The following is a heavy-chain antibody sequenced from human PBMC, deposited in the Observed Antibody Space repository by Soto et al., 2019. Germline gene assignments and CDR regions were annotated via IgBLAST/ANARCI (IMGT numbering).Heavy chain of an antibody. V-gene: IGHV4-39*01. CDR2: IYYSGST. Sequence: QLQLQESGPGLVKPSETLSLTCTVSGGSFSSSSYYWGWIRQPPGKGLEWIGSIYYSGSTYYNPSPTSRVTMSVDPSKNQFSLKLISVPAADTAVYYCARHWITMVRGVCHFDYWGQGTLVTVSS. D-gene: IGHD3-10*01. CDR3: ARHWITMVRGVCHFDY. J-gene: IGHJ4*02. CDR1: GGSFSSSSYY.